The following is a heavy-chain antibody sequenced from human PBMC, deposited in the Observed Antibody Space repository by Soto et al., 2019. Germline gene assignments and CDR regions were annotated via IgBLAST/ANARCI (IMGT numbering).Heavy chain of an antibody. D-gene: IGHD2-21*01. CDR1: GFTFSSYG. Sequence: QVQLVESGGGVVQPGRSLRLSCAASGFTFSSYGMHWVRQAPGKGLEWVAVISYDGSNKYYADSVKGRFTISRDNSKNTLYLQMSSLRAEDTAVYYCTLLRGYFDLWGRGTLVTVSS. CDR2: ISYDGSNK. CDR3: TLLRGYFDL. V-gene: IGHV3-30*03. J-gene: IGHJ2*01.